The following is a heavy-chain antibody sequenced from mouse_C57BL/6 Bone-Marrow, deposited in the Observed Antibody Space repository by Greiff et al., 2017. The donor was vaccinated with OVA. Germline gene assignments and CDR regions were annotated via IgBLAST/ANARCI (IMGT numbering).Heavy chain of an antibody. V-gene: IGHV1-42*01. CDR3: ARKILVTYYFDY. CDR1: GYSFTGYY. D-gene: IGHD2-2*01. Sequence: VQLQQSGPELVKPGASVKISCKASGYSFTGYYMNWVKQSPEKSLEWIGEINPSTGGTTYNQKFKAKATLTVDKSSSTAYMQLKSLTSEDSAVYYCARKILVTYYFDYWGQGTTRTVSS. CDR2: INPSTGGT. J-gene: IGHJ2*01.